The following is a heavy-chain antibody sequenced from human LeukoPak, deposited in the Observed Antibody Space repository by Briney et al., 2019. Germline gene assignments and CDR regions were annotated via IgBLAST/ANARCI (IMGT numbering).Heavy chain of an antibody. V-gene: IGHV3-11*06. J-gene: IGHJ4*02. CDR2: ISSSSSYI. Sequence: GALRLSCAASGFTFSDYYMSWIRQAPGKGLEWVSYISSSSSYIYYADSVKGRFTISRDNAKNSLFLQMNSLRAEDTAVYYCARLPAYCSSTSCYYDYWGQGTLVTVSS. D-gene: IGHD2-2*01. CDR3: ARLPAYCSSTSCYYDY. CDR1: GFTFSDYY.